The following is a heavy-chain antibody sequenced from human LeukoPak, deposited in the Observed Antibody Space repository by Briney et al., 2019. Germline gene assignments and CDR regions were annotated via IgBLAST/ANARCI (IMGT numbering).Heavy chain of an antibody. CDR1: GYTFTSYY. D-gene: IGHD3-10*01. CDR3: ARTAGFGELFHYYYGMDV. Sequence: ASVKVSCEASGYTFTSYYMHWVRQAPGQGLEWMGIINPSGGSTSYAQKFQGRVTMTRDTSTSTVYMELSSLRSEDTAVYYCARTAGFGELFHYYYGMDVWGQGTTVTVSS. CDR2: INPSGGST. J-gene: IGHJ6*02. V-gene: IGHV1-46*01.